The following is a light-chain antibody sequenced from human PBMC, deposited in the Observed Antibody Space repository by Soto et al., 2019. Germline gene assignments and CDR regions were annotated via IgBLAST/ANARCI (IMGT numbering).Light chain of an antibody. Sequence: IQMTQSPSSVSASVGDRVTITCRASHAINNYLAWYQLKPGKAPKLLIYTASILQTGVPSRFSGSESGTDFTLTISSLQPEDFATYFCQQANSFPTTFGQGTRLEIK. CDR2: TAS. CDR3: QQANSFPTT. J-gene: IGKJ5*01. CDR1: HAINNY. V-gene: IGKV1-12*01.